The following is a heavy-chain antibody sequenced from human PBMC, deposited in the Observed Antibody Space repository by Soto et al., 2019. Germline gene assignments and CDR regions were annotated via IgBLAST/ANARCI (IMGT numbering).Heavy chain of an antibody. CDR3: ARDPSYGSSGYYYFDY. Sequence: EGSLRLSCVGSAFIFNNYTMNWVRRAPGMGLEWVSDISSSSGKIGYAVSVKGRFTISRDNAKNSLLLQMNSIRDDDTAVYYCARDPSYGSSGYYYFDYWGQGTPVTVSS. J-gene: IGHJ4*02. CDR2: ISSSSGKI. V-gene: IGHV3-48*02. CDR1: AFIFNNYT. D-gene: IGHD6-13*01.